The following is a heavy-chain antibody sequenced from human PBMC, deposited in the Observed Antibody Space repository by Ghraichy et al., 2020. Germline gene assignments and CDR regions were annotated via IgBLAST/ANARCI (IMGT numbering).Heavy chain of an antibody. CDR2: IRSEAYGGTT. Sequence: GGSLRLSCTTSGFTFGDYAMSWFRQTPGKGLEWVGFIRSEAYGGTTEYAASVKGRFTISRDDSKTIAYLQMNSLKTEDTAVYYCSKRRSSSSWYDYWGQGTLVTVSS. D-gene: IGHD6-13*01. CDR3: SKRRSSSSWYDY. CDR1: GFTFGDYA. J-gene: IGHJ4*02. V-gene: IGHV3-49*03.